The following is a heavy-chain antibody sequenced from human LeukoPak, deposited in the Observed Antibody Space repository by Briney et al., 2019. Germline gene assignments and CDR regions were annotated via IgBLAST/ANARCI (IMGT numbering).Heavy chain of an antibody. D-gene: IGHD3-10*01. V-gene: IGHV3-7*01. CDR2: IKEDGGEE. Sequence: GGSLRLSCAASGFTLSNSWMSWVRQAPGKGLEWVANIKEDGGEEYYVDSVKGRFTISRDNAKNSLYLQMNSLRAEDTAVYYCARGGRGDVWGQGTLVTVSS. CDR1: GFTLSNSW. J-gene: IGHJ4*02. CDR3: ARGGRGDV.